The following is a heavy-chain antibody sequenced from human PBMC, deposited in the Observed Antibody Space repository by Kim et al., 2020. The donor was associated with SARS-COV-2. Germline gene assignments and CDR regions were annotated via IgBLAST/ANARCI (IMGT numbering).Heavy chain of an antibody. D-gene: IGHD3-3*01. Sequence: SETLSLTCAVYGGSFSGYYWSWIRQPPGKGLEWIGEINHSGSTNYNPSLKSRVTISVDTSKNQFSLKLSSVTAADTAVYYCARGIFKGRFDYWGQGTLVTVSS. V-gene: IGHV4-34*01. CDR3: ARGIFKGRFDY. CDR1: GGSFSGYY. CDR2: INHSGST. J-gene: IGHJ4*02.